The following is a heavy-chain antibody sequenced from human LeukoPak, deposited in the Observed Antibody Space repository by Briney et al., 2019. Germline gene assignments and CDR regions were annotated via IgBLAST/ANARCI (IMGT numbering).Heavy chain of an antibody. CDR2: IYYSGST. CDR1: GGSISSYY. D-gene: IGHD3-10*01. CDR3: ARGDPAGLFDS. V-gene: IGHV4-59*01. Sequence: SETLSLTCTVSGGSISSYYWSWIRQPPGKGLEWIGYIYYSGSTNYNPSLKSRVTISVDTSKNQFSLKLSSVTAADTAVYFCARGDPAGLFDSWGQGHLVTVSS. J-gene: IGHJ4*02.